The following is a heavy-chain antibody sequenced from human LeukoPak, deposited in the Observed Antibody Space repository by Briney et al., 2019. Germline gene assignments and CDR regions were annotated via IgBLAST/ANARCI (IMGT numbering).Heavy chain of an antibody. CDR3: ARDPCSSTSCYTPFDY. CDR2: ISGSGGST. J-gene: IGHJ4*02. D-gene: IGHD2-2*02. CDR1: GFTFSSYA. Sequence: GASLRLSCAASGFTFSSYAMSWVRQAPGKGLEWVSAISGSGGSTYYADSVKGRFTISRDNSKNTLYLQMNGLRAEDTAVYYCARDPCSSTSCYTPFDYWGQGTLVTVSS. V-gene: IGHV3-23*01.